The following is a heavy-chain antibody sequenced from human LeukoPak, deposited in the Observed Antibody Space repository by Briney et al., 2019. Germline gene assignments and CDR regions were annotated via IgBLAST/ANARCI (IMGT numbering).Heavy chain of an antibody. J-gene: IGHJ5*02. D-gene: IGHD1-20*01. CDR2: IRYDGSNK. CDR1: GFTFSNYG. CDR3: AKDKPEWYNWKNWFDP. Sequence: GGPLRLSCAASGFTFSNYGMHWVRQAPGKGLEWVAFIRYDGSNKYYADSVKGRFTISRDNSNNTLYLLMNSLRAEDTAVYYCAKDKPEWYNWKNWFDPWGQGTLVTVSS. V-gene: IGHV3-30*02.